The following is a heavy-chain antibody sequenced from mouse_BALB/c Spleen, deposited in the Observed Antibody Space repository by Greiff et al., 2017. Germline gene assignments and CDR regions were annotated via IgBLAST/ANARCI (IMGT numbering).Heavy chain of an antibody. CDR2: IYPGNVNT. J-gene: IGHJ1*01. Sequence: VQLQESGPELVKPGASVRISCKASGYTFTSYYIHWVKQRPGQGLEWIGWIYPGNVNTKYNEKFKGKATLTADKSSSTAYMQLSSLTSEDSAVYFCARSRYYGSSPYWYFDVWGAGTTVTVSS. CDR1: GYTFTSYY. CDR3: ARSRYYGSSPYWYFDV. D-gene: IGHD1-1*01. V-gene: IGHV1S56*01.